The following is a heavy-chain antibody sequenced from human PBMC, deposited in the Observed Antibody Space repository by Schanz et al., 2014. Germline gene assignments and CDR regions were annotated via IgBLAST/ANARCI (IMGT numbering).Heavy chain of an antibody. CDR2: MNESHSTI. CDR3: AKIERNED. D-gene: IGHD1-1*01. J-gene: IGHJ4*02. Sequence: EVQLLESGGGLVEPGGSLRLSCAASGFSFSSYAMGWVRQARGKGLEWVSAMNESHSTIYYADSVRGRFTISRDNAENTLYVEMNSLRVEDTAVYVCAKIERNEDWGQGTLVTVSA. CDR1: GFSFSSYA. V-gene: IGHV3-23*01.